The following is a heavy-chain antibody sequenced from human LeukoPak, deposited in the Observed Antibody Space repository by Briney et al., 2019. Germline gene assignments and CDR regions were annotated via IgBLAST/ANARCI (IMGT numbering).Heavy chain of an antibody. CDR1: GGSLSSYY. D-gene: IGHD4-17*01. CDR3: AREFGYAVTSLDY. Sequence: SETLSLTCTVSGGSLSSYYWSWIRQPAGEGLEWIGRISPSGTTNYNPSLKSRVTMSLDTSKSQISLKLTSVTAADTAVYYCAREFGYAVTSLDYWGQGTLVTVSS. CDR2: ISPSGTT. J-gene: IGHJ4*02. V-gene: IGHV4-4*07.